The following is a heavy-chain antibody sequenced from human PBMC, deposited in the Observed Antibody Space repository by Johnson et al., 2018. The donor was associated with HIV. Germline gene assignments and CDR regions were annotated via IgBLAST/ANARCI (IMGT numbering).Heavy chain of an antibody. CDR2: ISWNSDTI. CDR1: GFTFEDYV. CDR3: AKDIYSVSGYQDI. D-gene: IGHD3-3*01. V-gene: IGHV3-9*01. Sequence: VQLVESGGGLVQPGRSLRLSCAASGFTFEDYVMHWVRQPPGKGLEWVSSISWNSDTIAYADSVKGRFTISRDNAKNSLYLQMNSLRAEDTALYYCAKDIYSVSGYQDIWGQGTLVTVSS. J-gene: IGHJ3*02.